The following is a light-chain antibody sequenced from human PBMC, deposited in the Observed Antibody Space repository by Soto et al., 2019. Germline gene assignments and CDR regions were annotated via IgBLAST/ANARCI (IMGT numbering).Light chain of an antibody. J-gene: IGKJ3*01. CDR1: EYIITY. Sequence: DIQMTQSPSSLSASVGDRVTLTCRASEYIITYLNWYQQKPGKAPKLLIYAASSLQSGAPSRFSGSGSGTDFTLTISSLHPEDFAIYYCQQSYTTPFTFGPGTKVDIK. V-gene: IGKV1-39*01. CDR2: AAS. CDR3: QQSYTTPFT.